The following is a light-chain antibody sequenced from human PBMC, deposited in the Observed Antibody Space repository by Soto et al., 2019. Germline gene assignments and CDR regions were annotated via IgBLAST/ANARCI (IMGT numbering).Light chain of an antibody. CDR2: KNN. CDR1: SSNIGSNY. CDR3: AAWDDSLSAWL. J-gene: IGLJ3*02. V-gene: IGLV1-47*01. Sequence: QLVLTQPPSASGTPGQRVTISCSGSSSNIGSNYVFWYQKLPGTAPKLLIYKNNQRPSGVPDRFSGSKSGTSASLAISGLRSEDEADYYCAAWDDSLSAWLFGGGTKLTVL.